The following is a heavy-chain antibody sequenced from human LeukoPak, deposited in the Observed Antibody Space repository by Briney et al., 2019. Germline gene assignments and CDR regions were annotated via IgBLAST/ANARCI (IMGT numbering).Heavy chain of an antibody. V-gene: IGHV1-69*04. CDR2: IIPILGIA. CDR3: ARDRCSSTSCYFEWDY. J-gene: IGHJ4*02. Sequence: GSSVKVSCKXSGGTFSSYTISWVRQAPGQGLEWMGRIIPILGIANYSQKFQGRVTITADKSTSTAYMELSSLRSEDTAVYYCARDRCSSTSCYFEWDYWGQGTLVTVSS. D-gene: IGHD2-2*01. CDR1: GGTFSSYT.